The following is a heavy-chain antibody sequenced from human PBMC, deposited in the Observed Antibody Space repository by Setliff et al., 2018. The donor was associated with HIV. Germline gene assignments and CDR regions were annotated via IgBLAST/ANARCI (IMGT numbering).Heavy chain of an antibody. V-gene: IGHV1-69*13. CDR3: AREIAAAGTPGRWFAH. Sequence: GASVKVSCKVSGVTFSSEAISWVRQAPGQGLEWMGGVIPLLDAANYAQTFQDRITITADESTSTAYMELSSLRSEDTAVYYCAREIAAAGTPGRWFAHWGQGTLVTVSS. D-gene: IGHD6-13*01. CDR2: VIPLLDAA. J-gene: IGHJ5*02. CDR1: GVTFSSEA.